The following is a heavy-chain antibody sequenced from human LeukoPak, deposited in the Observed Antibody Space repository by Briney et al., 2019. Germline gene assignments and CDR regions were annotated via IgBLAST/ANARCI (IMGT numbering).Heavy chain of an antibody. D-gene: IGHD2-15*01. CDR3: VRQSVVGPYYFES. J-gene: IGHJ4*02. CDR2: MYYSGST. V-gene: IGHV4-31*03. CDR1: GGSISTGGYY. Sequence: SETLSLTCTVSGGSISTGGYYRSWVRQHPGKGLEWIGYMYYSGSTYYSPSLKSRVTISVDTSNNQFSLKLTSVTAADTAVYYCVRQSVVGPYYFESWGQGTLVTVSS.